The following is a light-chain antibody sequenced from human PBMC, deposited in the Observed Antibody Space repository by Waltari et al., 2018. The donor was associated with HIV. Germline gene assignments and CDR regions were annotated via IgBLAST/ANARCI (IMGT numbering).Light chain of an antibody. CDR2: GAS. CDR1: QSIASN. CDR3: QQYNNWPIT. J-gene: IGKJ5*01. Sequence: EIVMTQSPATLSVSPGERATVSCRASQSIASNLAWYQQKPGQAPRLPIHGASTRSTGIPARFSGSGSGTEFTLTISSLQSEDFAVYYCQQYNNWPITFGQGTRLEIK. V-gene: IGKV3-15*01.